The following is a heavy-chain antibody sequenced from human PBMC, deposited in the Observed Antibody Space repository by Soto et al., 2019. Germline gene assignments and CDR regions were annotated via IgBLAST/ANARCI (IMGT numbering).Heavy chain of an antibody. CDR1: GASISSDTW. J-gene: IGHJ6*02. Sequence: QVHLQESGPGLVKPSGTLSLTCVVSGASISSDTWWSWVRQAPGRGLEWMGEVWHSGSTNYNPSLKGRVTISVDKSMTRFSLKLTSVAAADTGVYYCTRGGKVWSDLSFYYAMDVWGQGTTVTVSS. V-gene: IGHV4-4*02. D-gene: IGHD3-10*01. CDR2: VWHSGST. CDR3: TRGGKVWSDLSFYYAMDV.